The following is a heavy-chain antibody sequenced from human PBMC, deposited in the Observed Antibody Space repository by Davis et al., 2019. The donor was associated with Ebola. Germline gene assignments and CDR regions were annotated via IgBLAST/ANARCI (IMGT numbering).Heavy chain of an antibody. V-gene: IGHV6-1*01. CDR2: TYYTSKWHN. CDR1: GDSVSSGG. D-gene: IGHD7-27*01. J-gene: IGHJ4*02. Sequence: HSQTLSLTCAISGDSVSSGGWNWIRQSPSRGLEWLGRTYYTSKWHNDYGESVKSRISINPDTSKNQLSLQLNSVTPEDTAVYYCARFNWGHRNFDYWGQGTLVTVSS. CDR3: ARFNWGHRNFDY.